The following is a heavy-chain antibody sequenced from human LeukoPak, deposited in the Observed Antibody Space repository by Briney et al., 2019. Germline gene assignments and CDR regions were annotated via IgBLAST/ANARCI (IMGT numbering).Heavy chain of an antibody. V-gene: IGHV4-34*01. CDR2: INHSGST. J-gene: IGHJ3*02. Sequence: SETLSLTCAVYGGSFSGYYWSWIRQPPGKGLEWIGEINHSGSTNYNPSLKSRVTISVDTSKNQFSLKLSSVTAADTAVYYCAGVTGDVVDAFDIWGQGTMVTVSS. CDR3: AGVTGDVVDAFDI. D-gene: IGHD5-24*01. CDR1: GGSFSGYY.